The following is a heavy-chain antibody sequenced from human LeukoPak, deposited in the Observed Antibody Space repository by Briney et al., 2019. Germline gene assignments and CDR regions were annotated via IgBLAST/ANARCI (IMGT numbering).Heavy chain of an antibody. CDR1: EFTFSSYW. V-gene: IGHV3-74*01. J-gene: IGHJ4*02. Sequence: GGSLRLSCAASEFTFSSYWMHWVRQAPGEGLVWVSYINSDGSSTSYADYVKGRFTISRDNARNTLYLQMNSLRVEDTAVHYCARDGSLPDYWGQGTLVTVSS. CDR2: INSDGSST. CDR3: ARDGSLPDY.